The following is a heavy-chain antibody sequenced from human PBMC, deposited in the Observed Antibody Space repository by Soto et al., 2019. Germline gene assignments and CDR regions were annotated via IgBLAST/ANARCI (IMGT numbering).Heavy chain of an antibody. D-gene: IGHD2-2*01. Sequence: GGSLRLSCAASGFTFSSYGMHWVRQAPGKGLEWVAVISYDGSNKYYADSVKGRFTISRDNSKNTLYLQMNSLRAEDTAVYYCAKAPFLDAAYFDYWGQGALVTVSS. CDR2: ISYDGSNK. CDR1: GFTFSSYG. J-gene: IGHJ4*02. CDR3: AKAPFLDAAYFDY. V-gene: IGHV3-30*18.